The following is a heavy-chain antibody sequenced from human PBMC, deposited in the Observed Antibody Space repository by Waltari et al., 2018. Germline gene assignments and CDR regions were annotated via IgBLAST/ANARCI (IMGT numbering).Heavy chain of an antibody. J-gene: IGHJ5*02. Sequence: QVQLVQSGAEVKKPGASVNVSCKASGYTFSDYGISWVRQAPGQGLEWMGWISGNNGHTNHAKKCQGRLIMTEDTSATTVYMELTYLTSDDTAVYYCARERHRLMEEGYLMALDPWGQGTLVTGSS. CDR2: ISGNNGHT. D-gene: IGHD3-3*01. CDR3: ARERHRLMEEGYLMALDP. V-gene: IGHV1-18*01. CDR1: GYTFSDYG.